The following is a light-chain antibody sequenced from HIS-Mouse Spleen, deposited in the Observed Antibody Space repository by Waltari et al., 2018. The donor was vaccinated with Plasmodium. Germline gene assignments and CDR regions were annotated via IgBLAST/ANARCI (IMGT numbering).Light chain of an antibody. J-gene: IGLJ1*01. Sequence: QSALTQPASVSGSPGQSITISCTGTSSDVGGYHYVSWYQQHPGKAPKLMIYEVINRPAGVSNRSSGSKAGNTASLTISGLQAEDEADYYCSSYTSSSTLVFGTGTKVTVL. CDR1: SSDVGGYHY. V-gene: IGLV2-14*01. CDR3: SSYTSSSTLV. CDR2: EVI.